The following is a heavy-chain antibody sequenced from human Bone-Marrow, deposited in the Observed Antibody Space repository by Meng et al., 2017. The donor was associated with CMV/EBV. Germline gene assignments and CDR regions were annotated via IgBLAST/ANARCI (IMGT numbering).Heavy chain of an antibody. Sequence: GESLKISCAASGFTFSSYWMSWVRQAPGKGLEWVANIKQDGSEKYYVDSVKGRFTISRDNAKNSLYLQMNSLRAEDTAVYYCAREKVRHYDFWRGRYYYYGMDV. V-gene: IGHV3-7*01. CDR3: AREKVRHYDFWRGRYYYYGMDV. J-gene: IGHJ6*01. D-gene: IGHD3-3*01. CDR1: GFTFSSYW. CDR2: IKQDGSEK.